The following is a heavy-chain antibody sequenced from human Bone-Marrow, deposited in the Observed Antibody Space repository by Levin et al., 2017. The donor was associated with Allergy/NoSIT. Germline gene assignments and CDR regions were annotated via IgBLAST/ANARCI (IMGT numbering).Heavy chain of an antibody. J-gene: IGHJ6*02. CDR1: GGTFSSYA. CDR2: IIPIFGTA. CDR3: ASGVVVPAAMPYYYYYGMDV. D-gene: IGHD2-2*01. V-gene: IGHV1-69*13. Sequence: SVKVSCKASGGTFSSYAISWVRQAPGQGLEWMGGIIPIFGTANYAQKFQGRVTITADESTSTAYMELSSLRSEDTAVYYCASGVVVPAAMPYYYYYGMDVWGQGTTVTVSS.